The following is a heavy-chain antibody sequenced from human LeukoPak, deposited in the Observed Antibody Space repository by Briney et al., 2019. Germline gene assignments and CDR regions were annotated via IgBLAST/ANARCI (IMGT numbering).Heavy chain of an antibody. Sequence: GGSLRLSCAASGFTFSSYWMSWVRQAPGKGLEWVANIKQDGSEKYYVDSVKGRFTISRDNAKNSLYLQMNSLRAEDTAVYYCAREAGGYSSSSGTFDYWGQGTLVTVSS. CDR3: AREAGGYSSSSGTFDY. V-gene: IGHV3-7*01. J-gene: IGHJ4*02. D-gene: IGHD6-6*01. CDR1: GFTFSSYW. CDR2: IKQDGSEK.